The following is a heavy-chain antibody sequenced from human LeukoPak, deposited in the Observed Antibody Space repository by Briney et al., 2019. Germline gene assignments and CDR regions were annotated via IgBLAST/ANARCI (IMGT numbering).Heavy chain of an antibody. J-gene: IGHJ4*02. D-gene: IGHD3-22*01. CDR2: IYYSGTT. CDR3: ARIKPPFYYDSSGYPTY. CDR1: GGSINISY. Sequence: PSETLSLTCTVSGGSINISYWSWIRQPPGKGLEWIGNIYYSGTTYYSPSLKSRVTIAVDTSKNQFSLKLSSVTAADTAVYYCARIKPPFYYDSSGYPTYWGQGTLVTVSS. V-gene: IGHV4-59*04.